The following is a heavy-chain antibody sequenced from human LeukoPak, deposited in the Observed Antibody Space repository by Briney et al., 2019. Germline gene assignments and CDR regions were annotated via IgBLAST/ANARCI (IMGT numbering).Heavy chain of an antibody. Sequence: GASVKVSCKASGYTFTSYYMHWVRQAPGQGLEWIGIINPSGGSTSYAQKFQGRVTITADESTSTAYMELRSLRSEDTAVYYCTRATVTTFNWFDPWGQGTVVTVSS. CDR3: TRATVTTFNWFDP. V-gene: IGHV1-46*01. J-gene: IGHJ5*02. D-gene: IGHD4-17*01. CDR2: INPSGGST. CDR1: GYTFTSYY.